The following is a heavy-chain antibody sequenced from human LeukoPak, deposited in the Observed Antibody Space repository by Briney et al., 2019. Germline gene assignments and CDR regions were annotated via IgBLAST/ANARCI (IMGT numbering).Heavy chain of an antibody. Sequence: ASVKVSCKVSGYTLTELSMHWVRQAPGKGLEWMGGFDPEDGETIYAQKFQGRVTMTEDTSTDTAYMELSSLRSKDTAVYYCATKNDYESGFDPWGQGTLVTASS. CDR2: FDPEDGET. CDR1: GYTLTELS. D-gene: IGHD3-16*01. V-gene: IGHV1-24*01. J-gene: IGHJ5*02. CDR3: ATKNDYESGFDP.